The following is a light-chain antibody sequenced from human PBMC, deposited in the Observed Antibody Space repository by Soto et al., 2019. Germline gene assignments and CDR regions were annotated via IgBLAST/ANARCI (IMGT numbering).Light chain of an antibody. CDR2: LTS. V-gene: IGKV1-39*01. CDR1: QSIRTY. Sequence: DIQMTQSPSSLSASVGDRVTITCRTSQSIRTYLNWYQQKPGKAPNLLIYLTSRSQSGVPSRFSGSGSGTDFTLTISSLQPEDFATYYCQQSYGTPYTFGQGTKLEIK. J-gene: IGKJ2*01. CDR3: QQSYGTPYT.